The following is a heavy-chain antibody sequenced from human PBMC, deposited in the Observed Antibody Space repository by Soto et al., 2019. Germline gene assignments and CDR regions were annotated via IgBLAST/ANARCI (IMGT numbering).Heavy chain of an antibody. V-gene: IGHV3-30-3*01. CDR2: ISYDGSNK. CDR3: TTDDPINRN. Sequence: QVQLVESGGGVVQPGRSLRLSCAASGFTFSSYAMHWVRQAPGKGLEWVAVISYDGSNKYYADSVKGRFTISRDNSKNTLYLQMNSLKSEDTAMYYCTTDDPINRNWGQGTLVTVSS. CDR1: GFTFSSYA. J-gene: IGHJ4*02.